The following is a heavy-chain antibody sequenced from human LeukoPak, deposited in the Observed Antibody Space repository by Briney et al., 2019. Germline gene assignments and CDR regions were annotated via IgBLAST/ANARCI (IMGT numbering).Heavy chain of an antibody. CDR3: AGSGSYMGY. CDR1: GDSVSSNSAV. J-gene: IGHJ4*02. CDR2: AYYRSKWYN. V-gene: IGHV6-1*01. D-gene: IGHD3-10*01. Sequence: SQTLSLTCALSGDSVSSNSAVWSWIRQSPSRGLEWLGRAYYRSKWYNDYAISVKSRITINPDTSKNQFSLQLNSVTPGDTAMYYCAGSGSYMGYWGQGTLVTVSS.